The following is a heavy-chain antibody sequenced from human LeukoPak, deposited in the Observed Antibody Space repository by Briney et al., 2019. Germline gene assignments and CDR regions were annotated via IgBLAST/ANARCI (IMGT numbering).Heavy chain of an antibody. CDR2: IYYSGST. D-gene: IGHD5-18*01. CDR1: GGSFSGYY. Sequence: KPSETLSLTCAVYGGSFSGYYWSWIRQPPGKGLEWIGYIYYSGSTNYNPSLKSRVTISVDTSKNQFSLKLSSVTAADTAVYFCARTTEGGYTYDYFYYYYMDVWGKGTTVIISS. V-gene: IGHV4-59*01. J-gene: IGHJ6*03. CDR3: ARTTEGGYTYDYFYYYYMDV.